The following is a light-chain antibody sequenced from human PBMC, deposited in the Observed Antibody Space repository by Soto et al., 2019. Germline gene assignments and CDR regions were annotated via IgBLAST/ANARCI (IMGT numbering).Light chain of an antibody. CDR2: EVS. CDR3: SSYTSSTTYV. Sequence: QSVLTQPASVSGSPGQSITISCTGTSSDVGRYNYVSWYQQHPGKAPKLMIYEVSNRPSGVSDRFSGSKSGNTASLTISGLQAEDEADYYCSSYTSSTTYVFGTGTNVTAL. CDR1: SSDVGRYNY. V-gene: IGLV2-14*01. J-gene: IGLJ1*01.